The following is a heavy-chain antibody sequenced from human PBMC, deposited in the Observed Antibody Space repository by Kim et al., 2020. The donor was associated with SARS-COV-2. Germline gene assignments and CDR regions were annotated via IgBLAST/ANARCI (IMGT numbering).Heavy chain of an antibody. V-gene: IGHV3-30*18. Sequence: GGSLRLSCAASGFTFSSYGMHWVRQAPGKGLEWVAVISYDGSDKYYADSVKGRFTISRDNSKNTLFLQMNSLRAEDTAVYYCAKSRVDCSGGSCCHYFDYWGQGTLVTVSS. J-gene: IGHJ4*02. D-gene: IGHD2-15*01. CDR2: ISYDGSDK. CDR1: GFTFSSYG. CDR3: AKSRVDCSGGSCCHYFDY.